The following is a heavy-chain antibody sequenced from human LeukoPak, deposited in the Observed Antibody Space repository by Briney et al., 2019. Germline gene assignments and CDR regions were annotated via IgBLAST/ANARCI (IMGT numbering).Heavy chain of an antibody. CDR3: ARESVFGVVGGDY. CDR1: AYTFTTFG. D-gene: IGHD3-3*01. J-gene: IGHJ4*02. CDR2: ISVSDGNA. Sequence: ASVTVSFKASAYTFTTFGISWLRQAPGQGREWMAWISVSDGNAKYAQKFQGRLTLSTETSTTTAYMELTNLSSDDSAVYFCARESVFGVVGGDYWGQGTQVTVSS. V-gene: IGHV1-18*01.